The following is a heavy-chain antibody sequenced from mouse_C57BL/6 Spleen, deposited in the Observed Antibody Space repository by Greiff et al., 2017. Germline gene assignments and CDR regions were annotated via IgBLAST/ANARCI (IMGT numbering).Heavy chain of an antibody. D-gene: IGHD2-1*01. CDR3: ARKIYYGNAMDY. CDR1: GYTFTSYW. CDR2: IYPGSGST. J-gene: IGHJ4*01. Sequence: VQLQQSGAELVKPGASVKMSCKASGYTFTSYWITWVKQRPGQGLEWIGDIYPGSGSTNYNEKFKSKASLTVDTSSSTAYMQLSSLTSEDSAVYYCARKIYYGNAMDYWGQGTSVTVSS. V-gene: IGHV1-55*01.